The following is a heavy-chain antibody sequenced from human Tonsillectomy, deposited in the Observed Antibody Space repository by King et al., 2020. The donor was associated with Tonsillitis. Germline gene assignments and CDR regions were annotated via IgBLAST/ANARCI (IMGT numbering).Heavy chain of an antibody. Sequence: VQLVESGGGLVQPGGSLRLSCAASGFTFNNYAMSWVRQAPGKGLEWVSAISGSGDSTYYADSVKGRFTISRDNSKNTLYLQVNSLRGEDTAVYYCAKDVRSGYYGSFDYWGQGTLVTVSS. D-gene: IGHD3-3*01. CDR1: GFTFNNYA. V-gene: IGHV3-23*04. J-gene: IGHJ4*02. CDR3: AKDVRSGYYGSFDY. CDR2: ISGSGDST.